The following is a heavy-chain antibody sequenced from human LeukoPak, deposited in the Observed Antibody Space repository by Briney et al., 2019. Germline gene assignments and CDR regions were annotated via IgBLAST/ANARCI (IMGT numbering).Heavy chain of an antibody. CDR3: AKAAAENIVVVVAAIHLPLHFDY. J-gene: IGHJ4*02. CDR1: GFAFPSYA. V-gene: IGHV3-30-3*01. CDR2: ISYDGTNK. Sequence: GRSLRLSCAASGFAFPSYAMHWVRQAPGKGLEWVALISYDGTNKYYADSVKGRFTISRDNSENTLYLQMNSLRAEDTALYYCAKAAAENIVVVVAAIHLPLHFDYWGQGTLVTVSS. D-gene: IGHD2-15*01.